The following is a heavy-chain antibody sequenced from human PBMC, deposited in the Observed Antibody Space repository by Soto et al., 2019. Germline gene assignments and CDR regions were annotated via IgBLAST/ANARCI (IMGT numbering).Heavy chain of an antibody. CDR1: GYTFTSYG. V-gene: IGHV1-18*01. CDR2: ISAYNGNT. Sequence: QVQLVQSGAEVKKPGASVKVSCKASGYTFTSYGISWVRQAPGQGLEWMGWISAYNGNTNYAQKLXXRXTXXTATSTSTAYMELRSLRSDDTAVYYCSGWPAAPDPWGQGTLVTVSS. J-gene: IGHJ5*02. CDR3: SGWPAAPDP. D-gene: IGHD2-2*01.